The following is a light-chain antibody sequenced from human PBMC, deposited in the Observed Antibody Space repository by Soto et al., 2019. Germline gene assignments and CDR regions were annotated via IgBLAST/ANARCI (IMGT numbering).Light chain of an antibody. CDR1: SSDVGADDH. CDR2: HVT. V-gene: IGLV2-11*01. Sequence: QSVLTQPRSVSGSPGQSVTISCTGASSDVGADDHVSWYQQHPGKAPKLIIYHVTNRPSGVPDRFSGSKSGNTASLTISGLQAEDEADYYCSSNLVPRKFGGGTKLTVL. J-gene: IGLJ2*01. CDR3: SSNLVPRK.